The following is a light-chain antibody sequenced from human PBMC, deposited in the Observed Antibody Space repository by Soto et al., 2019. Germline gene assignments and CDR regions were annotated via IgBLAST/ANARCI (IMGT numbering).Light chain of an antibody. V-gene: IGKV3-20*01. Sequence: ETVLTQSPGTLSLSPGERATLSCRASQSLTNNYLAWYQQKPGQAPSLLIYGASSRVTGIPDRFSGSGSGTDFTLTISRLEPEDFAVYYCQQYRTSPITFGQGTRLEIK. CDR2: GAS. J-gene: IGKJ5*01. CDR3: QQYRTSPIT. CDR1: QSLTNNY.